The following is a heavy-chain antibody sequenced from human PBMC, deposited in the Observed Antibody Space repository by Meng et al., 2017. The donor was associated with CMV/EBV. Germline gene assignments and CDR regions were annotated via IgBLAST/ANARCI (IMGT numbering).Heavy chain of an antibody. CDR1: GFTFSDYY. V-gene: IGHV3-11*01. D-gene: IGHD3-3*01. Sequence: GGPLRPSCAASGFTFSDYYMSWIRQAPGKGLEWVSYISSSGSTIYYADSVKGRFTISRDNAKNSLYLQMNSLRAEDTAVYYCARVSGVRVFLEPYYYGMDVWGQGTTVTVSS. CDR3: ARVSGVRVFLEPYYYGMDV. CDR2: ISSSGSTI. J-gene: IGHJ6*02.